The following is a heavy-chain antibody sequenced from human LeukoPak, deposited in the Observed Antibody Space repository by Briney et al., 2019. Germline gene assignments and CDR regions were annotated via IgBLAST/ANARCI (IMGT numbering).Heavy chain of an antibody. J-gene: IGHJ3*02. V-gene: IGHV3-23*01. CDR2: ISGSGGST. Sequence: AGGSLRLSCAASGFSFSSHWMSWVRQAPGKGLEWVSAISGSGGSTYYADSVKGRFTISRDNSKNTLYLQMNSLRAEDTAVYYCAKPRNAVYYGAFDIWGQGTMVTVSS. CDR3: AKPRNAVYYGAFDI. D-gene: IGHD3-10*01. CDR1: GFSFSSHW.